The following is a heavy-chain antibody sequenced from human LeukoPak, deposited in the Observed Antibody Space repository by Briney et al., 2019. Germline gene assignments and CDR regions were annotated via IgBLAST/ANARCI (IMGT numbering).Heavy chain of an antibody. CDR1: AYTFTTYP. V-gene: IGHV1-69*06. CDR3: ARSRGYSYHSNWFDP. Sequence: SVKVSCKASAYTFTTYPISWVRQAPGQGLEWMGGIIPIFGTANYAQKFQGRVTITADKSTSTAYMELSSLRSEDTAVYYCARSRGYSYHSNWFDPWGQGTLVTVSS. D-gene: IGHD5-18*01. J-gene: IGHJ5*02. CDR2: IIPIFGTA.